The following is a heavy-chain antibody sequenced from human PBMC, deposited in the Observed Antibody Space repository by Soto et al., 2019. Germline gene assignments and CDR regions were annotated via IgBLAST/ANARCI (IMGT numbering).Heavy chain of an antibody. CDR3: ARRGIVVDP. J-gene: IGHJ5*02. CDR1: GGSISTGGYY. Sequence: SETLSLTCTVSGGSISTGGYYWSWIRQPPGKGLEWIGSIYNSGSTYYNPSLKSRVTISVDTSKNQFSLKLSSVTAADTAVYYCARRGIVVDPWGQGTLVTVSS. CDR2: IYNSGST. V-gene: IGHV4-39*01. D-gene: IGHD3-22*01.